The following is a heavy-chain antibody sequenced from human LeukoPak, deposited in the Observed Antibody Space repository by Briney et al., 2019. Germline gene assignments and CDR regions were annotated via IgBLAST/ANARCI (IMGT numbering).Heavy chain of an antibody. CDR3: AKSQGFYDS. D-gene: IGHD3-3*01. CDR2: ISSGSGAI. J-gene: IGHJ4*02. V-gene: IGHV3-48*01. CDR1: GFTFSAYN. Sequence: GGFLRLSCAASGFTFSAYNMNWVRQAPGKGLEWISYISSGSGAIYYTDSVKGRFTISRDNSKNTLSLQMNSLRAEDTAVYYCAKSQGFYDSWGQGTLVTVSS.